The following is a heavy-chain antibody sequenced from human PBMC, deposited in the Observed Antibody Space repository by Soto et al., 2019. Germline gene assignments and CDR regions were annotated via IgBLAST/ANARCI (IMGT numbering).Heavy chain of an antibody. J-gene: IGHJ6*02. Sequence: GGSLRLSCTASGFTFGDYAMSWFRQAPGKGLEWVGFIRSKAYGGTTEYAASVKGRFTISRDDSKSIAYLQMNSLKTEDTAVYYCTREWEYSSSVPNYYYYYYGMDVWGQGTTVTVSS. CDR1: GFTFGDYA. CDR2: IRSKAYGGTT. D-gene: IGHD6-6*01. V-gene: IGHV3-49*03. CDR3: TREWEYSSSVPNYYYYYYGMDV.